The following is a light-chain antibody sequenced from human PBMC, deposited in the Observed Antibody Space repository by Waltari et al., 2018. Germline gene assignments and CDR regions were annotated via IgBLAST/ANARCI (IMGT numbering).Light chain of an antibody. CDR2: GAS. V-gene: IGKV3-20*01. J-gene: IGKJ3*01. CDR3: HHYGSSPFT. CDR1: QSVSSSY. Sequence: EVVLTQSPGTLSLSPGERATLSCRASQSVSSSYFAWYQQKPGQAPRLLIYGASNRATGIPDRFSGSGSGTDFTLTISRLEPEDFAVYYCHHYGSSPFTFGPGTKVDVK.